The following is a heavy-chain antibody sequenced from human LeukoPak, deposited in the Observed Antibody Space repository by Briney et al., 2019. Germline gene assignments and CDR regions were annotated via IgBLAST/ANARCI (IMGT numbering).Heavy chain of an antibody. J-gene: IGHJ4*02. Sequence: SETLSLTCDVSGGSISSSSYSWGWIRQPPGKGLEWIGSIYYSGTTYYNPSLKSRVTISVDTSKIQFSLKLSSVASTDTAVYFCARLRFDFWSGYTHPYIDYWGQGSLVTVSS. CDR1: GGSISSSSYS. CDR3: ARLRFDFWSGYTHPYIDY. V-gene: IGHV4-39*01. CDR2: IYYSGTT. D-gene: IGHD3-3*01.